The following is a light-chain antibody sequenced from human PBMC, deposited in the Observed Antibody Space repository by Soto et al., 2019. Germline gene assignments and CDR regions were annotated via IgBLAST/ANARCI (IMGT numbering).Light chain of an antibody. CDR2: STS. J-gene: IGLJ1*01. CDR3: AAWDDRLDVYV. Sequence: QSVLTQPPSASGTPGQIVAISCSGSSSNIGSNTVTWYQQLPGTAPKLLIYSTSQRSSGVPGRFSGSKSGASASLSISGLQSEDEAAYYCAAWDDRLDVYVFGTGTKLTVL. CDR1: SSNIGSNT. V-gene: IGLV1-44*01.